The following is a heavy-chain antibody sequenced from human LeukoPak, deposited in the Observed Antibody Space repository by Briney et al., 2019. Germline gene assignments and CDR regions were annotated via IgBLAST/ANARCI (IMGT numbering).Heavy chain of an antibody. CDR2: TNSDGSST. Sequence: GGSLRLSCAASGFTFSSYWMHWVRQAPGKGLVWVSRTNSDGSSTSYADSVKGRFTISRDNAKNTLYLQMNSLRAEDTAVYYCARARGYDDSGYENWFDPWGQGTLVTVSS. D-gene: IGHD5-12*01. V-gene: IGHV3-74*01. CDR3: ARARGYDDSGYENWFDP. CDR1: GFTFSSYW. J-gene: IGHJ5*02.